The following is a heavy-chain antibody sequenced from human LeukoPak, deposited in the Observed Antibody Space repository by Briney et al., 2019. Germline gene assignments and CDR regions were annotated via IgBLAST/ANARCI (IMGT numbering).Heavy chain of an antibody. J-gene: IGHJ4*02. CDR1: GFTFSSYA. D-gene: IGHD3-22*01. CDR2: ISGSGGST. CDR3: AKGWVPESIVVVIFDY. Sequence: GGSLRLSCAASGFTFSSYAMSWVRQAPGKGLEWVSAISGSGGSTYYADSVKGRFTISRDNSKNTLYLQMNSLRAEDTAVYYCAKGWVPESIVVVIFDYWGQGTLVTVSS. V-gene: IGHV3-23*01.